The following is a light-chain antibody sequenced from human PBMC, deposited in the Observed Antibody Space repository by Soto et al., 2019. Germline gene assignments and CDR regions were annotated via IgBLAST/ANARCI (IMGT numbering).Light chain of an antibody. CDR2: DAS. V-gene: IGKV1-39*01. J-gene: IGKJ5*01. Sequence: DIQMTQSPSSLSASVVDRVTITCQASQNINNYLNWYQQKPGRAPKLLIYDASNLEAGVPSRFRGSGSGTDFTLTISSLQPEDFATYHCQQGYTTPITFGQGTRLEIK. CDR3: QQGYTTPIT. CDR1: QNINNY.